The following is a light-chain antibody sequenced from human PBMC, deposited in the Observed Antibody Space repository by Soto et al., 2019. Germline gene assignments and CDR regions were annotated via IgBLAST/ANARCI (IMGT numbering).Light chain of an antibody. Sequence: IRMTQSPSSFSASTGDRVTITCRASQTIDRYLNWFQQKSGQAPKLLMNAASSLRSGVPSRFSASGSGTDFTLTISSLQPEDYATYYCQQSYNAPFNFGPGTKVDIK. V-gene: IGKV1-39*01. CDR2: AAS. J-gene: IGKJ3*01. CDR3: QQSYNAPFN. CDR1: QTIDRY.